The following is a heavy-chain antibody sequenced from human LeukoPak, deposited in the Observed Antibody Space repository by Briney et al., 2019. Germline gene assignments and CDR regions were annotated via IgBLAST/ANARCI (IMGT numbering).Heavy chain of an antibody. D-gene: IGHD3-16*02. J-gene: IGHJ4*02. CDR1: GYTFTSYG. Sequence: ASVKVSCKASGYTFTSYGIGWVRQAPGQGLEWMGWISAYNGNTNYAQKLQGRVTMTTDTSTSTAYMELRSLRSDDTAVYYCARGRLRLGELSVPDYWGQRTLVTVSS. V-gene: IGHV1-18*01. CDR3: ARGRLRLGELSVPDY. CDR2: ISAYNGNT.